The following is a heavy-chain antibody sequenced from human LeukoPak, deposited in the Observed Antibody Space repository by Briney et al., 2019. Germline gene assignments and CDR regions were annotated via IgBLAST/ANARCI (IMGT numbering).Heavy chain of an antibody. CDR3: ASYSGSYYAAFDI. V-gene: IGHV3-7*05. Sequence: GGSLRLSCAASGFTFSSYWMSWVRQAPGKGLEWVANIKQDGSEKYYVDSVKGRFTISRDNAKKSLYLQMNSLRAEDTAVYYCASYSGSYYAAFDIWGQGTIVTVSS. CDR2: IKQDGSEK. D-gene: IGHD1-26*01. J-gene: IGHJ3*02. CDR1: GFTFSSYW.